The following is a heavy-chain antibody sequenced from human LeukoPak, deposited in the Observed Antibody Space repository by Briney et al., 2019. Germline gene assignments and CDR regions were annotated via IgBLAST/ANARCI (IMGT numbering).Heavy chain of an antibody. CDR3: ARERRFWSGYFLDY. D-gene: IGHD3-3*01. J-gene: IGHJ4*02. CDR2: IYYSGST. Sequence: SDTLSLTCTVSGGSISSSSYYWGWIRQLPGKGLEWIGSIYYSGSTYYNPSLKSRVTISVDTSKNQFSLKLSSVTAADTAVYYCARERRFWSGYFLDYWGQGTLVTVSS. V-gene: IGHV4-39*07. CDR1: GGSISSSSYY.